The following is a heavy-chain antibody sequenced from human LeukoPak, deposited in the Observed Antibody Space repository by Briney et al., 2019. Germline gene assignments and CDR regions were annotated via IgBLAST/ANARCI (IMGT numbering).Heavy chain of an antibody. CDR3: AKGGRRHYGDYVAF. CDR1: GFTVNSYA. J-gene: IGHJ4*02. CDR2: ISASGDNT. V-gene: IGHV3-23*01. Sequence: GGSLRLSCDASGFTVNSYAMNWVRQAPGKGLEWVSVISASGDNTYYADSVRGRFTISRDDSKNTVYLQMNSLRADDTAVYHCAKGGRRHYGDYVAFWGQGTLVTVSS. D-gene: IGHD4-17*01.